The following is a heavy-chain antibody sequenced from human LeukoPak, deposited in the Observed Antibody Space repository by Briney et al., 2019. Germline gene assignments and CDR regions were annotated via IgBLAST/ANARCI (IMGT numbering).Heavy chain of an antibody. CDR1: GGTFSSYA. CDR2: IIPIFGTA. D-gene: IGHD3-10*01. V-gene: IGHV1-69*05. CDR3: ARGSYIYGSGRSNYYYYMDV. J-gene: IGHJ6*03. Sequence: ASVKVSCKASGGTFSSYAISWVRQAPGQGLEWMGGIIPIFGTANYAQKSQGRVTITTDESTSTAYMELSSLRSEDTAVCYCARGSYIYGSGRSNYYYYMDVWGKGTTVTVSS.